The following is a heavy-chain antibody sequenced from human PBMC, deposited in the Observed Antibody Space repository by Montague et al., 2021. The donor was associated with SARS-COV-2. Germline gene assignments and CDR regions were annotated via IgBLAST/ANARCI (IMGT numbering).Heavy chain of an antibody. CDR1: GGSTSSSNW. J-gene: IGHJ4*02. CDR2: IHHSGST. Sequence: SETLSLTCTVSGGSTSSSNWWSWVRQPPGKGLEWIGEIHHSGSTNYNPSLKSRVTMSVGRSKNHFSLRLSSVTAADTAMYYCARGGYGGWTGYYFDYWAREPWSPSPQ. D-gene: IGHD4/OR15-4a*01. CDR3: ARGGYGGWTGYYFDY. V-gene: IGHV4-4*02.